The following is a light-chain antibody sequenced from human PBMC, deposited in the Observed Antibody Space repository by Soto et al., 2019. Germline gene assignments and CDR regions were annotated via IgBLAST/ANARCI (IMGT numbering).Light chain of an antibody. CDR2: AAS. CDR3: QQSYSTPWT. CDR1: QSISSY. J-gene: IGKJ1*01. V-gene: IGKV1-39*01. Sequence: DIQMTQSPSSLSASVGDRVTITCRASQSISSYLNWYQQKPGKAPKLLIYAASSLQSGVPSRFRGSGSRTDFTLTISRLQPEDFATYYCQQSYSTPWTFGQGTKVEIK.